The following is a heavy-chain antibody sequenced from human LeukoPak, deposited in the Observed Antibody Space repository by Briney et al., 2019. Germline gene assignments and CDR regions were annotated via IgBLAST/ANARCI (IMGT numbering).Heavy chain of an antibody. CDR1: GFTFSSYS. Sequence: GGSLRLSCAASGFTFSSYSMNWVRQAPGKGLEWVSYISSSSSTIYYADSVKGRFTISRDNAKNSLYLQMNSLRAEDTAVYYCARPLYPVAGPSQGFDYWGQGTLVTVSS. CDR3: ARPLYPVAGPSQGFDY. V-gene: IGHV3-48*04. J-gene: IGHJ4*02. D-gene: IGHD6-19*01. CDR2: ISSSSSTI.